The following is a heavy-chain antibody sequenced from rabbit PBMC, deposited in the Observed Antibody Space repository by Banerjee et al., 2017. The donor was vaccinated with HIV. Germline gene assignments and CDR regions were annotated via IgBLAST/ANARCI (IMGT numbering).Heavy chain of an antibody. CDR1: GFSFSSDYW. D-gene: IGHD1-1*01. V-gene: IGHV1S45*01. CDR3: ARASDYYLTRLDL. CDR2: IFGGSTSST. J-gene: IGHJ3*01. Sequence: QEQLKESGGGLVTPEGSLTLTCKASGFSFSSDYWIYWVRQAPGKGLEWIACIFGGSTSSTCYANWAKGRFTISKTSSTTVTLQMTSLTAADTATYFCARASDYYLTRLDLRGPGTLVTVS.